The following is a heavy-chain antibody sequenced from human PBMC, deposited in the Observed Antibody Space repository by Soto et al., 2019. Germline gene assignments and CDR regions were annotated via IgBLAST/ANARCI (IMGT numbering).Heavy chain of an antibody. CDR2: FKWNSGDV. J-gene: IGHJ6*02. Sequence: GGFLRLSCAASGFTFGDYAMHLVRQVPGKGLECVSGFKWNSGDVGYADSVKGRFTISRDNAKNSLYLQMNSLRPEDTAVYYWAKDRSSGSPYYGMDFWGQGTMVTVSS. CDR3: AKDRSSGSPYYGMDF. CDR1: GFTFGDYA. V-gene: IGHV3-9*01. D-gene: IGHD3-10*01.